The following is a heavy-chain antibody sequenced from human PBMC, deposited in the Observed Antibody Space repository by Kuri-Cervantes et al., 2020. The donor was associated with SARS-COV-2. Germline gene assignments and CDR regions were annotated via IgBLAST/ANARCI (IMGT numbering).Heavy chain of an antibody. V-gene: IGHV3-23*01. CDR3: ARVSYYDSSRDY. J-gene: IGHJ4*02. CDR2: ISASGGSA. Sequence: GESLKISCAASGFTFADYAMSWVRQAPGKGLEWVSSISASGGSANYADSVKGRLTVSRDNSKNTLYLQINSLRAEDTAVYYCARVSYYDSSRDYWGQGTLVTVSS. CDR1: GFTFADYA. D-gene: IGHD3-22*01.